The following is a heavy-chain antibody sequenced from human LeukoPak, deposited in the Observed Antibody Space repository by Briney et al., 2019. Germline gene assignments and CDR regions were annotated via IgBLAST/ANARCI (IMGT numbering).Heavy chain of an antibody. Sequence: SGGSLRLSCAAPGFTFSSYAMSWVRQAPGKGLEWVSAISGSGGSTYYADSVKGRFTISRDNSKNTLYLQMNSLRAEDTAVYYCAKGLDYDSRGFDYWGQGTLVTVSS. V-gene: IGHV3-23*01. CDR3: AKGLDYDSRGFDY. CDR2: ISGSGGST. J-gene: IGHJ4*02. D-gene: IGHD3-22*01. CDR1: GFTFSSYA.